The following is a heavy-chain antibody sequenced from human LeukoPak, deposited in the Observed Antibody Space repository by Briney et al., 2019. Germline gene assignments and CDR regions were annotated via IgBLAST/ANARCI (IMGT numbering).Heavy chain of an antibody. V-gene: IGHV1-8*01. CDR2: MNPNSGNT. Sequence: GASVKVSCKASGYTFTSYDINWVRQATGQGLGWMGWMNPNSGNTGYAQKFQGGVTMTRNTSISTAYMELSSLRSEDTAVYYCARVPDELGTAGWFDPWGQGTLVTVSS. CDR1: GYTFTSYD. CDR3: ARVPDELGTAGWFDP. D-gene: IGHD7-27*01. J-gene: IGHJ5*02.